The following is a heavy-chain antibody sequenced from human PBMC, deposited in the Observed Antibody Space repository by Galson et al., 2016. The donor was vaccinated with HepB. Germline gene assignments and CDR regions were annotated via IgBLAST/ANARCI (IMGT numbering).Heavy chain of an antibody. CDR3: ARHPARSGSAFFDD. CDR2: IYQSGDT. D-gene: IGHD2-15*01. CDR1: GGAISENYW. V-gene: IGHV4-4*02. Sequence: LSLTCAVSGGAISENYWWTWVRQPPGKGLEWIGEIYQSGDTNFNPSLQSRVTMSVDKSKHLFSLSLTSVTAADPAMYYCARHPARSGSAFFDDWGQGSLVTVSS. J-gene: IGHJ4*02.